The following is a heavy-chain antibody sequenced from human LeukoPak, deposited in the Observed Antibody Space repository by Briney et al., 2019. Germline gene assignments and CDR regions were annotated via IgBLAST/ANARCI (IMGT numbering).Heavy chain of an antibody. V-gene: IGHV4-34*01. J-gene: IGHJ5*02. CDR3: ARPGASSSWGWFDP. Sequence: PSETLSLTCTVSGGPISSYHWSWIRQPPGKGLEWIGEINHSGRTNYNPSLKSRVTISVDTSKNQYSLKLSSVTAADTAVYYCARPGASSSWGWFDPWGQGTLVTVSS. D-gene: IGHD6-13*01. CDR2: INHSGRT. CDR1: GGPISSYH.